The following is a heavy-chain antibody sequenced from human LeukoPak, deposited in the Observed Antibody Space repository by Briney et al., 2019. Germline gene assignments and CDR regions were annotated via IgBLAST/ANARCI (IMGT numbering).Heavy chain of an antibody. CDR1: GYTFTGYY. Sequence: GASVKVSCKASGYTFTGYYMHWVRQAPGQGLEWMGWINPNSGGTNYAQKLQGRVTMTTDTSTSTAYMELRSLRSDDTAVYYCARVNIVVVPAYYYYYMDVWGKGTTVTVSS. CDR3: ARVNIVVVPAYYYYYMDV. D-gene: IGHD2-2*01. V-gene: IGHV1-2*02. CDR2: INPNSGGT. J-gene: IGHJ6*03.